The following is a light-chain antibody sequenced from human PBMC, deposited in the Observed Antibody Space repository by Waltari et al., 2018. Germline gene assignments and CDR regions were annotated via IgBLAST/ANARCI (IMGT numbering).Light chain of an antibody. CDR3: NQSRSLPDT. J-gene: IGKJ2*01. V-gene: IGKV1-39*01. CDR1: QTLSNY. CDR2: VAF. Sequence: DIQMTQSPSSLSASVGDRVTISCRASQTLSNYLNWYQQKPGEAPKLLIHVAFSLESGVPSRFSGSGAGTDFTLTISSLQPEDVATYYCNQSRSLPDTFGQGTKLEI.